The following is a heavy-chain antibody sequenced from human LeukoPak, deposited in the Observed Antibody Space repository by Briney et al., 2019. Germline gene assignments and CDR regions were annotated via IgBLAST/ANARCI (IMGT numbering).Heavy chain of an antibody. CDR2: INANSGGT. Sequence: ASVKVSCKASGFIFTGYYMHWVRQAPGQGLEWMGCINANSGGTNYAQKFQGRVTMTRDTSISTAYMELSRLRSDDTAVYYCARDSPHSIAVAAPFDYWGQGTLVTVSS. CDR3: ARDSPHSIAVAAPFDY. D-gene: IGHD6-19*01. J-gene: IGHJ4*02. CDR1: GFIFTGYY. V-gene: IGHV1-2*02.